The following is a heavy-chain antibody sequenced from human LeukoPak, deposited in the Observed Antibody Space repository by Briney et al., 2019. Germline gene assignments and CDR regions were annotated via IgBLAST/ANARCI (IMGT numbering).Heavy chain of an antibody. CDR3: AKVHRDYCSGTSCEKFFDY. D-gene: IGHD2-2*01. J-gene: IGHJ4*02. V-gene: IGHV3-23*01. Sequence: GGSLRLSCAASGFTFDDYAMHWVRQAPGKGLEWVSAISGSGGSTYYADSVKGRFTISRDNSKNTLYLQMNSLRAEDTAVYYCAKVHRDYCSGTSCEKFFDYWGQGTLVTVSS. CDR1: GFTFDDYA. CDR2: ISGSGGST.